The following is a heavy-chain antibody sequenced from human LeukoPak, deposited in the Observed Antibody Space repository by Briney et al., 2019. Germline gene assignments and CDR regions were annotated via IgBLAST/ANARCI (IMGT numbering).Heavy chain of an antibody. V-gene: IGHV1-46*01. CDR1: GYTFTSYG. CDR2: INPSGGST. J-gene: IGHJ6*03. D-gene: IGHD3-10*01. CDR3: ARGGYYYGSGTYYYMDV. Sequence: ASVKVSCKASGYTFTSYGISWVRQAPGQGLEWMGIINPSGGSTSYAQKFQGRVTMTRDMSTSTVYMELSSLRSEDTAVYYCARGGYYYGSGTYYYMDVWGKGTTVTVSS.